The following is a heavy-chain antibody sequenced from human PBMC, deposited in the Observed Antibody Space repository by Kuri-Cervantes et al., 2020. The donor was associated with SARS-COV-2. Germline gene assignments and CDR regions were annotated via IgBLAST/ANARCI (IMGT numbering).Heavy chain of an antibody. J-gene: IGHJ4*02. CDR3: ARGPRWSIAASFDY. Sequence: GSLRLSCTVSGGSISSYYWSWIRQPPGKGLEWIGYIYYSGSTNYNPSLKSRVTISVDTSKNQFSLKLSSVTAADTAVYYCARGPRWSIAASFDYWGQGTLVTVSS. V-gene: IGHV4-59*12. CDR2: IYYSGST. D-gene: IGHD6-6*01. CDR1: GGSISSYY.